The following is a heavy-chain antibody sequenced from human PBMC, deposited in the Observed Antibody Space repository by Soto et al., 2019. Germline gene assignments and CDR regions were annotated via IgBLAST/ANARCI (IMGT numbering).Heavy chain of an antibody. V-gene: IGHV3-23*01. D-gene: IGHD5-18*01. CDR1: GFTFNRSA. CDR2: ISGSGDRT. Sequence: EVQLLESGGGLVQPGGSLRLSCAASGFTFNRSAMSWVRQAPGKGLEWVSAISGSGDRTYYADSVKGRFTISVDSSKNTVHLQMNSLRAEDTAIYYCARDTVNTAMIGGQYKFYYYGMDVWGQGTSVTVSS. CDR3: ARDTVNTAMIGGQYKFYYYGMDV. J-gene: IGHJ6*02.